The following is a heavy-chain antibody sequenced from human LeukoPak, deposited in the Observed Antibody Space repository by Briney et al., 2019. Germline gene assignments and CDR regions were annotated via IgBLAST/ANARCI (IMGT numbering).Heavy chain of an antibody. CDR3: ARGGYDSSGYYYVFSLDY. CDR1: GYTFTGYY. V-gene: IGHV1-2*06. J-gene: IGHJ4*02. CDR2: INRNSGGT. D-gene: IGHD3-22*01. Sequence: ASVKVSCKASGYTFTGYYMHWVRQAPGQGLEWMGRINRNSGGTDYAQKFQGRVTMTRDTSISTAYMELSRLRSDDTAVYYCARGGYDSSGYYYVFSLDYWGQGTLVTVSS.